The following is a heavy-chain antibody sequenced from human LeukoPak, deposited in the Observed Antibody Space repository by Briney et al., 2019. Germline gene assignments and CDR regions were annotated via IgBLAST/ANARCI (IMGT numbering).Heavy chain of an antibody. CDR2: ICPTGTDR. CDR1: GFTFSSCG. V-gene: IGHV3-21*01. Sequence: GGSLRLSCAASGFTFSSCGFNWVRQAPGKGLEWVSAICPTGTDRYYADSVRGRFTISRDNAKNSLYLHMDSLRDEDTAVYYCATETIGRHYDYWGQGTLLTVSS. CDR3: ATETIGRHYDY. D-gene: IGHD1-14*01. J-gene: IGHJ4*02.